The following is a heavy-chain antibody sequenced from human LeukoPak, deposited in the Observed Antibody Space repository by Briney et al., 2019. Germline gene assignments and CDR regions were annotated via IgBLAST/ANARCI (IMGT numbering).Heavy chain of an antibody. CDR1: GYTFTGYY. D-gene: IGHD3-3*01. V-gene: IGHV1-18*04. CDR2: VSAYNGNT. Sequence: ASVKVTCKDSGYTFTGYYMHWVRQAPGQGLEWMGWVSAYNGNTNYAQKLQGRVTMTTDTSTSTAYMELRSLRSDDTAVYYCARDLAYYDFWSSYYKDYWGQGTLVTVSS. CDR3: ARDLAYYDFWSSYYKDY. J-gene: IGHJ4*02.